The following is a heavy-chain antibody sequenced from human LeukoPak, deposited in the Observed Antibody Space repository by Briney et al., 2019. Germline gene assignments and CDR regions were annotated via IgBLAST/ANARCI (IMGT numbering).Heavy chain of an antibody. V-gene: IGHV4-61*02. D-gene: IGHD3-10*01. Sequence: PSETLSLTCTVSGGSISSDSYYWSWIRQPAGKGLEWIGRIYTSASTNYNPSLKSRVTISVDTSKNQFSLKLSSVTAADTAVYYCARDDFGSYWGQGILVTVSS. CDR2: IYTSAST. CDR3: ARDDFGSY. CDR1: GGSISSDSYY. J-gene: IGHJ4*02.